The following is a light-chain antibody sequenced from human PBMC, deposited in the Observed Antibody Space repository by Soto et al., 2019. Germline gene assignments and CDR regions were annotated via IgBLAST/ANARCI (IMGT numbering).Light chain of an antibody. CDR2: LNSDGSH. CDR1: SGHSSYA. V-gene: IGLV4-69*01. CDR3: QTWGAAIWV. J-gene: IGLJ3*02. Sequence: QLVLTQSPSASASLGASVKLTCTLSSGHSSYAIAWLQQQPEKGPRFLMKLNSDGSHNKGGGIPDRFSGSSSGTERYLTISRLQSEDEADYYCQTWGAAIWVFGGGTKLTVL.